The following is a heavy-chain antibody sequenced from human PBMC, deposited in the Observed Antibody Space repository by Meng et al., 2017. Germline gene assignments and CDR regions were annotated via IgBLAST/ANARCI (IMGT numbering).Heavy chain of an antibody. V-gene: IGHV3-30*04. CDR3: ARVGLLWFGESYYFDY. Sequence: GESLKISCAASGFTFSSYAMHWVRQAPGKGLEWGAVISYDGSNKYYADSVKGRFTISRDNSKNTLYLQMNSLRAEDTAVYYCARVGLLWFGESYYFDYWGQGTLVTVSS. CDR1: GFTFSSYA. CDR2: ISYDGSNK. J-gene: IGHJ4*02. D-gene: IGHD3-10*01.